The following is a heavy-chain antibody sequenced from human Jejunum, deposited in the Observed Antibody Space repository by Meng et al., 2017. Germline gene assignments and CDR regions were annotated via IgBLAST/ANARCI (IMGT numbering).Heavy chain of an antibody. V-gene: IGHV3-66*02. CDR1: GFSVYGSY. J-gene: IGHJ1*01. D-gene: IGHD2-21*01. CDR2: IYGGGTT. CDR3: ARYCVGGSCESAEYFHH. Sequence: GESLKISCTASGFSVYGSYMTWVRQPPGKGLEWVSTIYGGGTTYCADSVKGRFTISRDNSKNTLYLQMNSLRPEDTAVYYCARYCVGGSCESAEYFHHWGQGTLVTVSS.